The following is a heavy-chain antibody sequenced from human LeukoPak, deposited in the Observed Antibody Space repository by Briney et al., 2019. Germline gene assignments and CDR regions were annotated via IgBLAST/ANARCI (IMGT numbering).Heavy chain of an antibody. D-gene: IGHD6-19*01. V-gene: IGHV1-18*01. Sequence: PRASVKVSCKASGYTFTNYGISWVRQAPGQGLKWMGWIRGYNGNTYYEQKFQGRITMTTDTSTSTSYMELRSLRSEDTAVYYCARVKAPGYSSGPFVPWGQGTLVTVSS. CDR2: IRGYNGNT. CDR1: GYTFTNYG. CDR3: ARVKAPGYSSGPFVP. J-gene: IGHJ5*02.